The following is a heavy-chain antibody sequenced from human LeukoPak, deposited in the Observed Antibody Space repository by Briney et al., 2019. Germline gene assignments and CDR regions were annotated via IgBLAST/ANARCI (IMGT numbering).Heavy chain of an antibody. CDR3: ARPIYYNWNYHDAFDI. V-gene: IGHV5-51*01. CDR1: GYSFTSYW. CDR2: IYPGDSDT. D-gene: IGHD1-7*01. Sequence: GESLKISCMGSGYSFTSYWIGWVRQMPGKGLEWMGIIYPGDSDTRYSPSFQGQVTISADKSISTAYLQWSSLKASDTAMYYCARPIYYNWNYHDAFDIWGQGTMVTVSS. J-gene: IGHJ3*02.